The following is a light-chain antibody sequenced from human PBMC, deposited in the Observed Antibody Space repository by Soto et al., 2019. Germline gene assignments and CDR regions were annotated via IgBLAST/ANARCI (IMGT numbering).Light chain of an antibody. V-gene: IGLV2-14*01. CDR1: SSDVGGYNY. J-gene: IGLJ2*01. Sequence: QSALTQPASVSGSPGQSITISCTGTSSDVGGYNYVSWYQQHPGKAPKLMIYDDSTRPSGVSNRFSGSKSGNTDSLTICGLADEEAADYYYSSYTSSSTVVFGGGTKLTVL. CDR2: DDS. CDR3: SSYTSSSTVV.